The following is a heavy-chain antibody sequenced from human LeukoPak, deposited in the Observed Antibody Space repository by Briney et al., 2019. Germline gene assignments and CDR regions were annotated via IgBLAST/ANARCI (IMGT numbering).Heavy chain of an antibody. D-gene: IGHD3-3*01. CDR1: GFTFSSYW. CDR3: ARGGAFWSGYFDY. J-gene: IGHJ4*02. V-gene: IGHV3-74*01. Sequence: GGSLRLSCAASGFTFSSYWMHWVRQAPGKGLVWVSRINTDGSSTSYADSVKGRFTISRDNAKNTLYLQMNSLRAEDTAVYYCARGGAFWSGYFDYWGQGTLVTVSS. CDR2: INTDGSST.